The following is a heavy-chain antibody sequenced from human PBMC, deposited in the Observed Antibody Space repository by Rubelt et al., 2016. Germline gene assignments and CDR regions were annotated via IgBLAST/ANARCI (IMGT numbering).Heavy chain of an antibody. CDR1: GYTFTSYA. J-gene: IGHJ4*02. CDR3: ARGYCSGGSCYYFDY. CDR2: INAGNGNT. D-gene: IGHD2-15*01. Sequence: QVQLVQSGAEVKKPGASVKVSCKASGYTFTSYAMHWVRQAPGQRLEWMVWINAGNGNTKYSQKFQGRVTITREPSASTAYMELSSLRSEDTAVYYCARGYCSGGSCYYFDYWGQGTLVTVSS. V-gene: IGHV1-3*01.